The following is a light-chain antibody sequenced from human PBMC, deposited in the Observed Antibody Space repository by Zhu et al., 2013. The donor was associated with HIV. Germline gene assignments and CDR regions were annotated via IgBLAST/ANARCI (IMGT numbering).Light chain of an antibody. V-gene: IGKV3-20*01. J-gene: IGKJ1*01. CDR3: QQYATSPVT. CDR1: PSIGSSF. Sequence: EIVLTQSPGTLSLSVGARATLSCRASPSIGSSFLAWYQQKPGQAPRLLISGASSRAAGIPDRFSGRGSGTDFTLIINTLEPEDFAVYYCQQYATSPVTFGQGTKVEI. CDR2: GAS.